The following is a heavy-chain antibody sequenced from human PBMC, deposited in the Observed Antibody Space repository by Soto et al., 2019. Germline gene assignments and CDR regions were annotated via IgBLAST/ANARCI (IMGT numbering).Heavy chain of an antibody. CDR2: ISYDGSNK. CDR1: GFTFSSYA. D-gene: IGHD3-9*01. Sequence: GGSLRLSCAASGFTFSSYAMHWVRQAPGKGLEWVAVISYDGSNKYYADSVKGRFTISRDNSKNTLYLQMNSLRAEDTAVYYCARDHDYDILTGYQYDYWGQGTLVTVSS. CDR3: ARDHDYDILTGYQYDY. J-gene: IGHJ4*02. V-gene: IGHV3-30-3*01.